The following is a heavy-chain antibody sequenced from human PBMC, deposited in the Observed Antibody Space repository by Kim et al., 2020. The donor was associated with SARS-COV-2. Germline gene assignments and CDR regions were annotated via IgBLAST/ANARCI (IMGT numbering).Heavy chain of an antibody. Sequence: GGSLRLSCAASGFTFSSYAMHWVRQAPGKGLEWVAVISYDGSNKYYADSVKGRFTISRDNSKNTLYLQMNSLRAEDTAVYYCARARKALWFGELYDGLDYWGQGTLVTVSS. D-gene: IGHD3-10*01. CDR3: ARARKALWFGELYDGLDY. V-gene: IGHV3-30-3*01. CDR1: GFTFSSYA. J-gene: IGHJ4*02. CDR2: ISYDGSNK.